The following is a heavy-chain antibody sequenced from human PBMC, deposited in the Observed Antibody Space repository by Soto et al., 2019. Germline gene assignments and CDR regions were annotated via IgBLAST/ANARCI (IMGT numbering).Heavy chain of an antibody. Sequence: QAQLVQSGAEVKRSGASVRISCKASGYTFNRHDINWVRQATGQGPEWIGWMNPNSGNTGYAQKFQGRVTMTRDSSITTAYMDLSSLTSEDTAIYYCAREGLYGSIQDNTFDIWGQGTMVSVSS. V-gene: IGHV1-8*01. CDR3: AREGLYGSIQDNTFDI. J-gene: IGHJ3*02. D-gene: IGHD6-19*01. CDR2: MNPNSGNT. CDR1: GYTFNRHD.